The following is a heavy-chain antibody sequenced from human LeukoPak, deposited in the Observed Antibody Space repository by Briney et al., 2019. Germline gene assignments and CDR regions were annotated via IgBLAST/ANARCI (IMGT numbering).Heavy chain of an antibody. CDR1: GGSISSYY. V-gene: IGHV4-4*07. CDR2: IYTSGST. CDR3: ARGLSSGWYDNWFDP. D-gene: IGHD6-19*01. J-gene: IGHJ5*02. Sequence: SETLSLTCTVSGGSISSYYWSWIRQPAGKGLEWIGRIYTSGSTNYNPSLKSRVTMSVDTSKNQFSLKLSSVTAADTAVYYCARGLSSGWYDNWFDPWGQGTLVTVSS.